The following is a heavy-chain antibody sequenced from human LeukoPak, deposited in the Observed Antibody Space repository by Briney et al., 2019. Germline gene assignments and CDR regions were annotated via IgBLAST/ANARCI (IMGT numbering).Heavy chain of an antibody. D-gene: IGHD3-10*01. CDR3: ARVLSYYYGSGSHPNDY. CDR2: IKQDGSEK. J-gene: IGHJ4*02. CDR1: GFTFSSYW. V-gene: IGHV3-7*01. Sequence: GGSLRLSCAASGFTFSSYWMSWVRQAPGKRLEWVANIKQDGSEKYYVDSVNGRFTISRDNAKNSLYLQMNSLRAGDTAVYYCARVLSYYYGSGSHPNDYWGQGTLVTVSS.